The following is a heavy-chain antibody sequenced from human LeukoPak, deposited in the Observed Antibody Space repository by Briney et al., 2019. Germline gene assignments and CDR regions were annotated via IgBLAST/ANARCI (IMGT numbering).Heavy chain of an antibody. V-gene: IGHV1-2*02. D-gene: IGHD5-18*01. Sequence: GASVKVSCKASGYTFTSYYMHWMRQTPGQGLEWMGWINPNSGGTNYAQKFQGRVTITRDTSISTAYMELSRLRSDDTAVYYCARDMDTAMDLFDYWGQGTLVTVSS. CDR1: GYTFTSYY. CDR3: ARDMDTAMDLFDY. J-gene: IGHJ4*02. CDR2: INPNSGGT.